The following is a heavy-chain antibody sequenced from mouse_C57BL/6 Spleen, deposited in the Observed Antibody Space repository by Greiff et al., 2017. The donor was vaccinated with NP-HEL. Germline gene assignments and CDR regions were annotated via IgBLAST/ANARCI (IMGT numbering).Heavy chain of an antibody. V-gene: IGHV3-6*01. D-gene: IGHD1-1*01. Sequence: EVQLVESGPGLVKPSQSLSLTCSVTGYSITSGYYWNWIRQFPGNKLEWMGYISYDGSNNYNPSLKNRISITRDTSKNQFFLKLNSVTTEDTATYYCARGGDYGRDWYFDVWGTGTTVTVSS. J-gene: IGHJ1*03. CDR1: GYSITSGYY. CDR2: ISYDGSN. CDR3: ARGGDYGRDWYFDV.